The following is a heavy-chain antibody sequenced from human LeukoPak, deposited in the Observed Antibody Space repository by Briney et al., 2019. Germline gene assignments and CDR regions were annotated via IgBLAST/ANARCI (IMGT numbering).Heavy chain of an antibody. CDR1: GYTFTGYY. D-gene: IGHD2-2*01. J-gene: IGHJ4*02. V-gene: IGHV1-2*02. CDR3: ARDPAGIVVVPAAMHPGDAFDY. CDR2: INPNSVGP. Sequence: ASVKVSCKASGYTFTGYYMHWVRQAPGQGLEWMGWINPNSVGPNYAQKFQGRVTMTRDTSISTAYMELSRLRSDDTAVYYCARDPAGIVVVPAAMHPGDAFDYWGQGTLVTVSS.